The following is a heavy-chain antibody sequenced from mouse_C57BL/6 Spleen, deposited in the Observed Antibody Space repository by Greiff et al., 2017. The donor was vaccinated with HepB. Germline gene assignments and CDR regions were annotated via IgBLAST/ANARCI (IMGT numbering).Heavy chain of an antibody. CDR1: GYTFTTYP. CDR3: ARSLDDYDGYAMDY. CDR2: FHPYNDDT. V-gene: IGHV1-47*01. D-gene: IGHD2-4*01. J-gene: IGHJ4*01. Sequence: VQRVESGAELVKPGASVKMSCKASGYTFTTYPIEWMKQNHGKSLEWIGNFHPYNDDTKYNEKFKGKATLTVEKSSSTVYLELSRLTSDDSAVYYCARSLDDYDGYAMDYWGQGTSVTVSS.